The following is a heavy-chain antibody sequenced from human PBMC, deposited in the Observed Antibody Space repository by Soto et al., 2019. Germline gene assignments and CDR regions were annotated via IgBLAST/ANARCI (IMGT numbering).Heavy chain of an antibody. J-gene: IGHJ4*02. Sequence: EVQLLESGGGLVQPGGSLRLSCAASGFTFSTFAMSWVRQAPGKGLEWVSAISGTGSSTYYADSVKGRFTISRDSSNNTLYLQMNNLRADDTALYFCVKLRLELLYLDSWGLGALVSVSS. V-gene: IGHV3-23*01. CDR2: ISGTGSST. CDR3: VKLRLELLYLDS. CDR1: GFTFSTFA. D-gene: IGHD1-7*01.